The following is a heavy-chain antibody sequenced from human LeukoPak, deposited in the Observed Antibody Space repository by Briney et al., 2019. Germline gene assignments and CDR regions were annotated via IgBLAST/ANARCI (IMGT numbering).Heavy chain of an antibody. CDR2: IYYSGST. J-gene: IGHJ4*02. CDR3: ARAGYYYDSSGLDY. CDR1: GGSISSGGYY. Sequence: PSETLSLTCTVSGGSISSGGYYWRWIRQHPGTGLEWIGYIYYSGSTYYNPSLKSRVTISVDTSKNQFSLKLSSVTAADTAVYYCARAGYYYDSSGLDYWGQGTLVTVSS. V-gene: IGHV4-31*03. D-gene: IGHD3-22*01.